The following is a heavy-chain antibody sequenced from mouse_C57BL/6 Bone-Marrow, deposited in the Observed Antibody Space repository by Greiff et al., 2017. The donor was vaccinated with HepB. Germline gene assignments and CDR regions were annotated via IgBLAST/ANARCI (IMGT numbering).Heavy chain of an antibody. CDR3: ARDYYGSSYCYFDV. Sequence: VMLVESGPELVKPGASVKLSCKASGYTFTSYDINWVKQRPGQGLEWIGWIYPRDGSTKYNEKFKGQATLTVDTSSSTAYMELHSLTSEDSAVYFCARDYYGSSYCYFDVWGTGTTVTVSS. V-gene: IGHV1-85*01. CDR1: GYTFTSYD. J-gene: IGHJ1*03. CDR2: IYPRDGST. D-gene: IGHD1-1*01.